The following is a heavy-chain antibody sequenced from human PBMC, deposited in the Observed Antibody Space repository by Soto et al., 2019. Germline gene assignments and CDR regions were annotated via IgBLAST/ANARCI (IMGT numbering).Heavy chain of an antibody. CDR2: IYYSGST. Sequence: QVQLQESGPGLVKPSQTLSLTCSVSGGSISSGGYYWSWIRQHPGKGLEWIGYIYYSGSTYYNPSLKSRVTISVDTSKNQFSLKLSSVTAADTAVYYCARERRDPPGPYGMDVWGQGTTVTVSS. D-gene: IGHD3-10*01. CDR1: GGSISSGGYY. V-gene: IGHV4-31*03. J-gene: IGHJ6*02. CDR3: ARERRDPPGPYGMDV.